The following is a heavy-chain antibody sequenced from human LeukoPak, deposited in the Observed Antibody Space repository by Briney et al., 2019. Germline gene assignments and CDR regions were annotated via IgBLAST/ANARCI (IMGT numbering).Heavy chain of an antibody. CDR1: GSTFTSYG. V-gene: IGHV1-69*13. J-gene: IGHJ6*03. CDR2: IIPIFGTA. CDR3: ARGNYVGGYYYYYYMDV. D-gene: IGHD4-11*01. Sequence: VASVKVSCKASGSTFTSYGISWVRQAPGQGLEWMGGIIPIFGTANYAQKFQGRVTITADESTSTAYMELSSLRSEDTAVYYCARGNYVGGYYYYYYMDVWGKGTTVTVSS.